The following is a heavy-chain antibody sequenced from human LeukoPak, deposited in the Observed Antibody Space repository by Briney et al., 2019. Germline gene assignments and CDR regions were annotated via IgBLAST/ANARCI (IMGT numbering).Heavy chain of an antibody. V-gene: IGHV3-30-3*01. D-gene: IGHD3-22*01. CDR1: GFTFSSYA. CDR2: ISYDGSNK. CDR3: GGTPSKRNYYDMN. J-gene: IGHJ4*02. Sequence: GGSLRLSCAASGFTFSSYAMHWVRQAPGKGLEWVAVISYDGSNKYYADSVKGRFTISRDNSKNTLYLQMNSLRAEDTAVYYCGGTPSKRNYYDMNWGQGTLVTVSS.